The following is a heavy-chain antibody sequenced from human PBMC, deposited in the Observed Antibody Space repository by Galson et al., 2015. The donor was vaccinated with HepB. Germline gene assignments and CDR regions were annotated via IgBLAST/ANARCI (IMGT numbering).Heavy chain of an antibody. D-gene: IGHD3-9*01. V-gene: IGHV3-33*08. J-gene: IGHJ3*02. CDR3: AREGPQTGTSSFDI. CDR2: IWWDGTHD. CDR1: GFTFSNYW. Sequence: SLRLSCAASGFTFSNYWMHWVRQAPGKGLEWAASIWWDGTHDSYADSVKGRFTVSRDNSKNTVHLEMNGLRLEDTAVYYCAREGPQTGTSSFDIWGQGTMVTVSS.